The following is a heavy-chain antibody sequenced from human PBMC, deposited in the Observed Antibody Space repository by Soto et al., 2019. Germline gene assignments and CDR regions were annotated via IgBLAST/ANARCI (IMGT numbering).Heavy chain of an antibody. CDR2: ISYDGRNK. J-gene: IGHJ6*02. CDR3: ARAGCDGGSCYTLVGLRYGMDV. Sequence: QVQLVESGGGVVQPGRSLRLSCAASGFTFSSYAMYWVRQAPGKGLEWVAVISYDGRNKHYADSVKGRFTISRDNSKNTLNLQMNSLRAEDTAVYYCARAGCDGGSCYTLVGLRYGMDVWGQGTTVTVSS. D-gene: IGHD2-15*01. V-gene: IGHV3-30-3*01. CDR1: GFTFSSYA.